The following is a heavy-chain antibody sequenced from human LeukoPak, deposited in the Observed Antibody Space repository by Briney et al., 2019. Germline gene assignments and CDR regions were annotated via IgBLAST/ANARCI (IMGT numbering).Heavy chain of an antibody. Sequence: PSETLFLTCTVSGGSISTANWWSWVRQSPGKGLEWIGEIYHDGKTNYHPSLESRATVWMDKPRNQFSLRMHSMTAADTAVYYCLRQSPGFMIAGHFEYWAQGILVTVSS. CDR2: IYHDGKT. CDR1: GGSISTANW. J-gene: IGHJ4*02. D-gene: IGHD3-16*01. V-gene: IGHV4/OR15-8*02. CDR3: LRQSPGFMIAGHFEY.